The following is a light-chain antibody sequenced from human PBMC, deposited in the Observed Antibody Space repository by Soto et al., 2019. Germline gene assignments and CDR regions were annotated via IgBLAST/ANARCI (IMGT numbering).Light chain of an antibody. Sequence: VLTQPPSVSGAPGQRVTISCTGSNSNIGAGYDVHWYLKLPGTAPKLLIYGKNNRPSGVPDRFSGSKSGTSASLAITGLQAEDEGNYYCQSYDSSLSGYVVFGGGTKLTVL. CDR3: QSYDSSLSGYVV. J-gene: IGLJ2*01. CDR1: NSNIGAGYD. CDR2: GKN. V-gene: IGLV1-40*01.